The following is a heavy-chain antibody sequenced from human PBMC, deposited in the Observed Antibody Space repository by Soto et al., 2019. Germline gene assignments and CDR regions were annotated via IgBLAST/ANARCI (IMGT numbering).Heavy chain of an antibody. V-gene: IGHV3-21*01. Sequence: GGSLRLSCAASGFTYSSYSMNWVRQAPGKGLEWVSSISSSSSYIYYADSVKGRFTISRDNAKNSLYLQMNSLRAEDTAVYYCARGLYYYDSSGYYGNWGQGTLVTVSS. J-gene: IGHJ4*02. CDR2: ISSSSSYI. CDR3: ARGLYYYDSSGYYGN. CDR1: GFTYSSYS. D-gene: IGHD3-22*01.